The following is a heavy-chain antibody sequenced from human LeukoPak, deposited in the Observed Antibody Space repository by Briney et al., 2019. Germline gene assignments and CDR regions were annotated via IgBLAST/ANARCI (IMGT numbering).Heavy chain of an antibody. CDR1: GFTFSSYA. V-gene: IGHV3-23*01. D-gene: IGHD3-22*01. CDR2: ICGSGDT. CDR3: AKGSYYDSSGSFYFDY. J-gene: IGHJ4*02. Sequence: GGSLRLSCAASGFTFSSYAMSWVRQAPGKGLEWVSGICGSGDTYYADSVKGRFTISRDNSKNTLYVQVNSLGTEDTAAYYCAKGSYYDSSGSFYFDYWGQGTLVTVSS.